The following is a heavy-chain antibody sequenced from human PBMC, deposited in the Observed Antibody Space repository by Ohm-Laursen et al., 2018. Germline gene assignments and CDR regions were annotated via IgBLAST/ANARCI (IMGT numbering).Heavy chain of an antibody. D-gene: IGHD1-26*01. V-gene: IGHV3-23*01. CDR2: SGGNGDGT. CDR1: GFTFSSYA. J-gene: IGHJ5*02. CDR3: AKHGRGVGATNWFDP. Sequence: SLRLSCAASGFTFSSYAMSWVRQAPGKGLEWVSASGGNGDGTYYADSVKGRFTISRDNSKNTLYLQMNSLRTEDTAVYYCAKHGRGVGATNWFDPWGQGTLVTVSS.